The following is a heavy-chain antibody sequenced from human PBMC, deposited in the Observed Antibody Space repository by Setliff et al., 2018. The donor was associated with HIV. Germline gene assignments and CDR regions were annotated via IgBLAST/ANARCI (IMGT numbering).Heavy chain of an antibody. V-gene: IGHV4-38-2*01. CDR3: AKHDFGEGSCFDP. CDR2: VYHSGKT. Sequence: KPSETLSLTCAVSGYSIRDNFFWGWVRQPPGKGLEWIGSVYHSGKTYYNPSLKSRVTMSADTSKNQISLMLRSMTAADTAVYYCAKHDFGEGSCFDPWGQGSLVTVSS. D-gene: IGHD3-16*01. CDR1: GYSIRDNFF. J-gene: IGHJ5*02.